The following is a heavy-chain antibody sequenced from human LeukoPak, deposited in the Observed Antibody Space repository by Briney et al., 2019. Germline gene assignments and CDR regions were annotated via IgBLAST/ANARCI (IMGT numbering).Heavy chain of an antibody. CDR3: ARDSSGYYLGYNWFDP. D-gene: IGHD3-22*01. V-gene: IGHV3-11*01. J-gene: IGHJ5*02. CDR1: GFTFSDYY. CDR2: ISSSGSTL. Sequence: GGSLRLSCAASGFTFSDYYMSWIRQAPGKGLEWVSYISSSGSTLYYADSVKGRFTISRDNAKNSLYLQMNSLRVEDTAVYYCARDSSGYYLGYNWFDPWGQGTLVTVSS.